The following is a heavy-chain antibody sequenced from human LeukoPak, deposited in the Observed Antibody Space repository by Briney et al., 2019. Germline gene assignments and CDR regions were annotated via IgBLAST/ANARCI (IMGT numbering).Heavy chain of an antibody. CDR3: ARDGNWNQWVCYYYMCV. D-gene: IGHD1-1*01. CDR1: GYTFTGYY. CDR2: INPNSGGT. V-gene: IGHV1-2*02. J-gene: IGHJ6*03. Sequence: ASVKVSCKASGYTFTGYYMHWVRQAPGQGLEWMGWINPNSGGTNYAQKFQGRVTMTRDTSISTAYMELSRLRSDDTAVYYCARDGNWNQWVCYYYMCVWGKRATVTVSS.